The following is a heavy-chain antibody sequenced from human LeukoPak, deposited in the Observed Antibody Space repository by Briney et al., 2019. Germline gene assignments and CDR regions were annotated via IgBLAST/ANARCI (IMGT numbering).Heavy chain of an antibody. CDR2: IYYSGST. D-gene: IGHD1-26*01. CDR1: GGSISSHY. J-gene: IGHJ3*02. Sequence: KPSETLSLTCTVSGGSISSHYWSWIRQPPGKGLEWIGYIYYSGSTNYNPSLKSRVTISVDTSKNQFSLKLSSVTAADTAVYYCARDSVWELPTAGAFDIWGQGTMVTVSS. CDR3: ARDSVWELPTAGAFDI. V-gene: IGHV4-59*11.